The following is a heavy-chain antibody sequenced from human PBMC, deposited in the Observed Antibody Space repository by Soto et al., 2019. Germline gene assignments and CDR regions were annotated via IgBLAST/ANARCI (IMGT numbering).Heavy chain of an antibody. CDR3: ARQVASRGYTDAFDI. D-gene: IGHD5-12*01. J-gene: IGHJ3*02. CDR2: ITPNSGGT. Sequence: QVQLVQSGAEVKKPGASVKVSCKASGYTFTGYYMHWVRQAPGQGLGWMGWITPNSGGTDYAQKFQGRVTMTRDTSISTAYMDLSRLRSDDTAVYYCARQVASRGYTDAFDIWGQGTMVTVSS. CDR1: GYTFTGYY. V-gene: IGHV1-2*02.